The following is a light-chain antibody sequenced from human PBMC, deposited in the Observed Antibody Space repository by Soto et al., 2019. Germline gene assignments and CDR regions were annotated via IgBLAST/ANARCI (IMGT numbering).Light chain of an antibody. J-gene: IGKJ2*01. Sequence: DIQMTQSPSTLSASVGDRVTITCRASQSISTWLAWYQQKPGKAPKLLIYDASILESGVPSRFSASGSGTEFTLTISSLQPDDFATYHCQQYNSYYTFGQGNKVDIK. CDR1: QSISTW. CDR2: DAS. V-gene: IGKV1-5*01. CDR3: QQYNSYYT.